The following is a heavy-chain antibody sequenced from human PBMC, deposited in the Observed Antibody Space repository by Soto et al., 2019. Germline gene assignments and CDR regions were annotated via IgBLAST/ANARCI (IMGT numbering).Heavy chain of an antibody. CDR2: INAGNGNT. Sequence: QVQLVQSGAEEKKPGASVTVSCKSSGDTFTSYAMHWVRQAHGQRLEWMGWINAGNGNTKYSQKFQGRVTITRDTAASTAYIELSSLRCEDTAVYCCARDSGEIYKYAVYWRQRTLVTVSS. CDR3: ARDSGEIYKYAVY. CDR1: GDTFTSYA. J-gene: IGHJ4*02. V-gene: IGHV1-3*05. D-gene: IGHD1-1*01.